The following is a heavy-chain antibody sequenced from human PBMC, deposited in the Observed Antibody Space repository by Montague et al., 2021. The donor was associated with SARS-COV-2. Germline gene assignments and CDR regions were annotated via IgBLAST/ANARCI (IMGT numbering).Heavy chain of an antibody. Sequence: SETLSLTCAVYGGSFSGYYWSWIRQSPGKGLEWIGEINRSGSTNYNPSLKSRVTISVDTSKNQFSLKLSSVTAADTAVYYCARGYQLRFLEWSSRQSTFDYWGQGTLVTVSS. V-gene: IGHV4-34*01. CDR3: ARGYQLRFLEWSSRQSTFDY. D-gene: IGHD3-3*01. J-gene: IGHJ4*02. CDR1: GGSFSGYY. CDR2: INRSGST.